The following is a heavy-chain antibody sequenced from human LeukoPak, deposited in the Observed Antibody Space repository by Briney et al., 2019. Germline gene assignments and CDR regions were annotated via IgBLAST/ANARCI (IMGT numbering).Heavy chain of an antibody. Sequence: SETLSLTCTVSGGSISSYYWSWIRQPPGKGLEWIGYIYYSGSTNYNPSLKSRVTISVDTSKNQFSLKLSSVTAADTAVYYCARSPFYYDSSGYYYYYYGMDVWGQGTTVTVSS. J-gene: IGHJ6*02. V-gene: IGHV4-59*01. D-gene: IGHD3-22*01. CDR3: ARSPFYYDSSGYYYYYYGMDV. CDR2: IYYSGST. CDR1: GGSISSYY.